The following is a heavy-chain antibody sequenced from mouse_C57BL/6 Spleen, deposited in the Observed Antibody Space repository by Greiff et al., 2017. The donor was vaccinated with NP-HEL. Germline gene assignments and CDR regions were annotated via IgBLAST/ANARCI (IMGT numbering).Heavy chain of an antibody. Sequence: EVQVVESGGDLVKPGGSLKLSCAASGFTFSSYGMSWVRQTPDKRLEWVATISSGGSYTYYPDSVKGRFTISRDNAKNTLYLQMSSLKSEDTAMYYCARGDGYYEGDYWGQGTSVTVSS. CDR1: GFTFSSYG. J-gene: IGHJ4*01. CDR3: ARGDGYYEGDY. V-gene: IGHV5-6*01. CDR2: ISSGGSYT. D-gene: IGHD2-3*01.